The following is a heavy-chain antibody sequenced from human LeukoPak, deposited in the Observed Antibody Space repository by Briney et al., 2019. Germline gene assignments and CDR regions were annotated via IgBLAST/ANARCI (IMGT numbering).Heavy chain of an antibody. CDR3: ARYGRYYDSSGYYQDY. CDR2: INPNSGGT. D-gene: IGHD3-22*01. CDR1: GYTFTGYY. Sequence: ASVKVSCKASGYTFTGYYMHWVRQAPGQGLEWMGWINPNSGGTNSAQKLQGRVTISVDTSKNQFSLKLSSVTAADTAVYYCARYGRYYDSSGYYQDYWGQGTLVTVSS. J-gene: IGHJ4*02. V-gene: IGHV1-2*02.